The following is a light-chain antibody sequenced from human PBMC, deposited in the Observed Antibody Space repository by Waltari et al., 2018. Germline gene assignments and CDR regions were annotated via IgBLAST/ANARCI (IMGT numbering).Light chain of an antibody. Sequence: QSVLTQPPSASGTPGHRVTISCSGSSPNIGRSHVYWYQQLPGTAPQLLIYRNNQRPSGVPYRCSGSNSGPSASRASIGLRSEDEADYYCATWDDSLRGPVFGGGTKLTVL. CDR2: RNN. J-gene: IGLJ2*01. V-gene: IGLV1-47*01. CDR1: SPNIGRSH. CDR3: ATWDDSLRGPV.